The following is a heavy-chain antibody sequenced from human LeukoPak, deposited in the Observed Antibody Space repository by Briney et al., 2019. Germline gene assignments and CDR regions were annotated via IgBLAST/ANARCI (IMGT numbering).Heavy chain of an antibody. CDR1: GGSISSYY. D-gene: IGHD3-16*01. Sequence: PSETLSLTCTVSGGSISSYYWSWIRQPAGKGLEWIGRIYTSGSTNYNPSLKSRVTMSVDTSKNQFSLKLSSVTAADTAVYHCAGPISGSYDRNYYMDVWGKGTTVTISS. CDR2: IYTSGST. V-gene: IGHV4-4*07. J-gene: IGHJ6*03. CDR3: AGPISGSYDRNYYMDV.